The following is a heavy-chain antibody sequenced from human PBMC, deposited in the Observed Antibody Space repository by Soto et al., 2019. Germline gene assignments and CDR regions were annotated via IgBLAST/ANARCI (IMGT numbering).Heavy chain of an antibody. J-gene: IGHJ6*02. CDR2: ISSSGTYT. D-gene: IGHD5-12*01. V-gene: IGHV3-21*01. CDR3: ARGGRASGYDFYYYGMDV. CDR1: GFTFNTYS. Sequence: XGSLRLSCAAAGFTFNTYSMNWVRQAPGKGLEWVSSISSSGTYTYYSDSLKGRITISRDNANNSLYLQMNSLTAEDTAIYFCARGGRASGYDFYYYGMDVWGQGTKVTVSS.